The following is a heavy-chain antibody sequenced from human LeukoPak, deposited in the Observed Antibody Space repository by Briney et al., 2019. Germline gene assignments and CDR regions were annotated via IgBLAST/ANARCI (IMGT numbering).Heavy chain of an antibody. Sequence: PSETLSLNCTVSDDFTSKFYWSWIRQPPGKGLEWIGHLFLIVATNYSPSLKSRLTMSVDTSKMHFSLRLTSVTAADTAVYFCARIDPLGFFDSWGQGMLVTVSS. CDR3: ARIDPLGFFDS. CDR2: LFLIVAT. V-gene: IGHV4-59*01. CDR1: DDFTSKFY. J-gene: IGHJ4*02.